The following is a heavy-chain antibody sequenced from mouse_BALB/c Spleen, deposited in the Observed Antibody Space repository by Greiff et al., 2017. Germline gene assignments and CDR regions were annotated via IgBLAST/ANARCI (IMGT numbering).Heavy chain of an antibody. J-gene: IGHJ3*01. V-gene: IGHV1S22*01. CDR3: TYYRYDGFAY. Sequence: LKQPGSELVRPGASVKLSCKASGYTFTSYWMHWVKQRHGQGLEWIGNIYPGSGSTNYDEKFKSKGTLTVDTSSSTAYMHLSSLTSEDSAVYYCTYYRYDGFAYWGQGTLVTVSA. D-gene: IGHD2-14*01. CDR1: GYTFTSYW. CDR2: IYPGSGST.